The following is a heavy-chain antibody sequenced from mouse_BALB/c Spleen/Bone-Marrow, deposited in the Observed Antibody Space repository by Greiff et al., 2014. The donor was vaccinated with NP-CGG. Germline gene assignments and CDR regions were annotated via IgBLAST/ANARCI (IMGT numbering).Heavy chain of an antibody. CDR3: ARGLRDWYFDV. D-gene: IGHD2-4*01. J-gene: IGHJ1*01. CDR2: INPSTGNT. Sequence: QVQLKQSGAELAKPGASVKMSCKASGYTFTTYWIHWVKQRPGQGLEWIGYINPSTGNTEYNQKFRDRATLTAGKSSSTPYMQLSSLTSEDSAVYYCARGLRDWYFDVWGAGTTVTVSS. CDR1: GYTFTTYW. V-gene: IGHV1-7*01.